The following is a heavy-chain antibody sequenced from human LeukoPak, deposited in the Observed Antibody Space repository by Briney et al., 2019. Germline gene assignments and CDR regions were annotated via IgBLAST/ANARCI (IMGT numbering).Heavy chain of an antibody. D-gene: IGHD3-22*01. CDR3: ARTLYYYDSSGYYYPANFDY. Sequence: ASEKVSCKASGYTYTSYGISWARQARGQGLECMGWLSAYNGNTNYAQKLQGRVTMTTDTSTRTTYMELRSLRSDHTSVYYCARTLYYYDSSGYYYPANFDYWGQGTLVTVSS. CDR2: LSAYNGNT. V-gene: IGHV1-18*01. CDR1: GYTYTSYG. J-gene: IGHJ4*02.